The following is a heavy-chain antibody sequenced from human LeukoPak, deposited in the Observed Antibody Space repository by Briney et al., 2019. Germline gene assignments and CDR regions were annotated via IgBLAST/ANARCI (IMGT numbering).Heavy chain of an antibody. D-gene: IGHD3-9*01. V-gene: IGHV3-9*01. CDR3: AKDISYDILTGYPDY. CDR1: GFTFDDYA. CDR2: ISWNSGSI. J-gene: IGHJ4*02. Sequence: GGSLRLSCAASGFTFDDYAMHWVRRAPGKGLELVSGISWNSGSIGYADSVKGRFTISRDNAKNSLYLQMNSLRAEDTALYYCAKDISYDILTGYPDYWGQGTLVTVSS.